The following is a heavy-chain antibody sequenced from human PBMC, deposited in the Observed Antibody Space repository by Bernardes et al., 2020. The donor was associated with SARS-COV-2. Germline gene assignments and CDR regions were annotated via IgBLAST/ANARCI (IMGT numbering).Heavy chain of an antibody. D-gene: IGHD2-8*01. V-gene: IGHV3-23*01. CDR1: GFTFSIYA. Sequence: GGSLRLSCEASGFTFSIYAMSWVRQAPGKGPAWVSAISSSGASRYYADSVKGRSTISRDNSKNTLFLQMNGLRTEDTAVYYCAKGGPGVTGDAFDVWGHGTMVTVSS. CDR3: AKGGPGVTGDAFDV. J-gene: IGHJ3*01. CDR2: ISSSGASR.